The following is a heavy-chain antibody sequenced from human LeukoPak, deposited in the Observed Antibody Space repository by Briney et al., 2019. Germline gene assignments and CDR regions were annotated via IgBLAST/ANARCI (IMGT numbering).Heavy chain of an antibody. CDR2: MNPNSGNT. CDR3: ARLGSSSGTFFDY. V-gene: IGHV1-8*03. Sequence: ASVKVSCKASGYTFTSYDINWVRQATGQGLEWMGWMNPNSGNTGYAQKFQVRVTITRNTTISTAYMELSSLRSEDTAVYYCARLGSSSGTFFDYWGQGTLVTVSS. J-gene: IGHJ4*02. D-gene: IGHD6-6*01. CDR1: GYTFTSYD.